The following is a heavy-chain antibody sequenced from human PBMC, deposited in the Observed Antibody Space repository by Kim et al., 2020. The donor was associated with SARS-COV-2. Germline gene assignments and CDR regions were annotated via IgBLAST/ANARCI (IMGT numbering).Heavy chain of an antibody. CDR3: TRGRAPQDY. Sequence: TEYAACVKGRFTISRDDSKNTAYLQMNSLKTEDTAVYYCTRGRAPQDYWGQGTLVTVSS. V-gene: IGHV3-73*01. CDR2: T. J-gene: IGHJ4*02.